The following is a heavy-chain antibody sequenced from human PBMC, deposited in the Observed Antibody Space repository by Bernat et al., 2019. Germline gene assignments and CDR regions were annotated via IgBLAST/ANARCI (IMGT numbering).Heavy chain of an antibody. CDR3: ARDWGRDFWSGYLPYYYYGMDV. D-gene: IGHD3-3*01. V-gene: IGHV3-30*19. CDR1: GFTFSSYG. CDR2: ISYDGSNK. J-gene: IGHJ6*02. Sequence: VQLVESGGGVVQPGRSLRLSCAASGFTFSSYGMHWVRQAPGKGLEWVAVISYDGSNKYYADSVKGRFTISRDNSKNTLYLQMNSLRAEDTAVDYCARDWGRDFWSGYLPYYYYGMDVWGQGTTVTVSS.